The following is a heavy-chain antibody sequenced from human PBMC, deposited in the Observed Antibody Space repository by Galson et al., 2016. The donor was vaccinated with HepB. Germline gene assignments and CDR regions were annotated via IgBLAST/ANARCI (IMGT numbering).Heavy chain of an antibody. CDR2: IFSGGST. CDR3: ARASISHFDF. CDR1: DFTVNSHY. J-gene: IGHJ4*02. Sequence: SLRLSCAASDFTVNSHYLTWVRQAPGTGLEWVSIIFSGGSTFYADSMKGRFTISRDDSKNTLYLQMDSLRDEDTAVYFCARASISHFDFWGQGILVTVSS. V-gene: IGHV3-53*01.